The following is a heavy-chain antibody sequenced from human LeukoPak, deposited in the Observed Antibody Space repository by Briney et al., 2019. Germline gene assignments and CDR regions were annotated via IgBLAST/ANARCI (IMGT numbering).Heavy chain of an antibody. CDR3: AREGTYSSGGSCYFLPGKTTVTHRWFDP. CDR2: IYTSGST. V-gene: IGHV4-61*02. CDR1: GGSISSGSYY. J-gene: IGHJ5*02. Sequence: PSETLSLTCTVSGGSISSGSYYWSWIRQPAGKGLEWIGRIYTSGSTNYNPSLKSRVTISVDTSKNQFSLKLSSVTAADTAVYSCAREGTYSSGGSCYFLPGKTTVTHRWFDPWGPGTLVTVSS. D-gene: IGHD2-15*01.